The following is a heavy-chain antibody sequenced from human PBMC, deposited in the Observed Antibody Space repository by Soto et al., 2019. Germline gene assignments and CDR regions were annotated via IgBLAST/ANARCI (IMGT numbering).Heavy chain of an antibody. V-gene: IGHV4-39*07. J-gene: IGHJ4*02. CDR3: ARDVGFSHGPGHPHFFDY. Sequence: SETLSLTCTVSGDSITSSTYYWGWIRQPPGKGLEWIGSMFYSGNTYYNPSLKSRATLSLDTSRNQFFLNLNSVTAADTAVYYCARDVGFSHGPGHPHFFDYWGQGTLVTVSS. D-gene: IGHD3-10*01. CDR2: MFYSGNT. CDR1: GDSITSSTYY.